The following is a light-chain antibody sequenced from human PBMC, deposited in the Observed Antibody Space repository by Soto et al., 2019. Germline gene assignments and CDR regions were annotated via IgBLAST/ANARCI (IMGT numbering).Light chain of an antibody. J-gene: IGKJ1*01. V-gene: IGKV3-15*01. Sequence: EIVMTQSPATLSVSPGEGATLSCRTSQSVSSDLAWYQRKPGQAPRLLFSGASARAAGISARFSGSGSGKEFTLTISSLQSEDVAVYYCQQYNSWPPTFGQGTKVEIK. CDR1: QSVSSD. CDR2: GAS. CDR3: QQYNSWPPT.